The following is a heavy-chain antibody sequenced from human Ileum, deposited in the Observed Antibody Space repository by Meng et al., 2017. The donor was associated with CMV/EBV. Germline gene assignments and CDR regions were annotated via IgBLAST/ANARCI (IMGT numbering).Heavy chain of an antibody. CDR2: INQYGST. V-gene: IGHV4-34*01. J-gene: IGHJ4*02. CDR3: VTADHHAIKY. D-gene: IGHD5-12*01. CDR1: GSFSPYT. Sequence: QGQIRQWGPGLLKPSETLSFTCSLGGSFSPYTWSWIRQAPGKGLEWIGEINQYGSTNFNPSVKSRVTISRDTSKNQFSLRLNSVTAADAAVYYCVTADHHAIKYWGQGTLVTVSS.